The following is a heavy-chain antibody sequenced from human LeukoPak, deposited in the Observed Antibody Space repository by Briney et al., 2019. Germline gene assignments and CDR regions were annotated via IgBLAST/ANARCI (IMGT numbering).Heavy chain of an antibody. D-gene: IGHD2-15*01. CDR3: ARDREGYCSGGTCTNFDY. CDR2: ISSSGSTI. Sequence: PGGSLRLSCAASGFTFSSYEMNWVRQAPGKGLEWVSYISSSGSTIYYADSVKGRFTISRDNAKNSLYLQMNSLRAEDTAVYYCARDREGYCSGGTCTNFDYWGQGTLVTVSS. V-gene: IGHV3-48*03. J-gene: IGHJ4*02. CDR1: GFTFSSYE.